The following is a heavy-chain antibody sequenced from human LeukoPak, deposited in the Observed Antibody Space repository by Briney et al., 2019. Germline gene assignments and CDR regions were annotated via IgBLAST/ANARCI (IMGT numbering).Heavy chain of an antibody. CDR1: GYTFTSYA. D-gene: IGHD2-15*01. CDR2: INTNTGNP. J-gene: IGHJ5*02. Sequence: GASVKVSCKASGYTFTSYAMNWVRQAPGQGLEWMGWINTNTGNPTYAQGFTGRFVFSLDTSVSTAYLQISSLKAEDTAVYYCARALCSGGSCYSGPWGQGTLVTVSS. CDR3: ARALCSGGSCYSGP. V-gene: IGHV7-4-1*02.